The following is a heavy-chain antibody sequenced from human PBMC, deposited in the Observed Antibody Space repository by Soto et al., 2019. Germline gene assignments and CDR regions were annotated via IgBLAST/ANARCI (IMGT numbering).Heavy chain of an antibody. V-gene: IGHV3-33*01. J-gene: IGHJ3*02. Sequence: GGSLRLSCAASGFTFSSYGMHWVRQAPGKGLEWVAVIWYDGSNKYYADSVKGRFTISRDNSKNTLYLQMNSLRAEDTAVYYCARDRVDTAMVDAFDIWGQGTMVTVSS. CDR1: GFTFSSYG. CDR3: ARDRVDTAMVDAFDI. CDR2: IWYDGSNK. D-gene: IGHD5-18*01.